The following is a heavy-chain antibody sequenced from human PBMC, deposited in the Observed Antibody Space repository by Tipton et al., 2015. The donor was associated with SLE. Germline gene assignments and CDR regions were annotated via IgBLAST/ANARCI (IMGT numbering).Heavy chain of an antibody. CDR3: ARNIVVVPAPMGWFDP. Sequence: GSLRLSCAASGFTFSSYGMHWVRQAPGKGLEWVAFIRYDGSNKYYADSVKGRFTISRDNSKNTLYLQMNSLRAEDTAVYYCARNIVVVPAPMGWFDPWGQGTLVTVSS. D-gene: IGHD2-2*01. CDR2: IRYDGSNK. CDR1: GFTFSSYG. V-gene: IGHV3-30*02. J-gene: IGHJ5*02.